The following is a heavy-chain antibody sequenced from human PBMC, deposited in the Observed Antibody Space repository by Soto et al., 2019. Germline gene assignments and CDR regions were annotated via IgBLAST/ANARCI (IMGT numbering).Heavy chain of an antibody. CDR1: GLIFSDGW. V-gene: IGHV3-15*01. D-gene: IGHD1-1*01. Sequence: PGGSLRLSCAASGLIFSDGWMTWVRQAPGKGLEWVGRIKTKPDDGTIDYAAPVRRRFTISRDDSKNTLYMQMTRLTPDDTGVYYCTTYNLGVYXWGPGTLVTVSX. CDR3: TTYNLGVYX. J-gene: IGHJ4*02. CDR2: IKTKPDDGTI.